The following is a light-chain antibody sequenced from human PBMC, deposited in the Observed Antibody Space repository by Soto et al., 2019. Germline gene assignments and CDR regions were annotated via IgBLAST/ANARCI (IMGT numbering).Light chain of an antibody. J-gene: IGLJ2*01. CDR3: QVWDSSTVV. V-gene: IGLV3-9*01. CDR2: RDI. CDR1: NIGSKH. Sequence: SYELTQPRSVSVALGQTARITCGGNNIGSKHVHWYQQKPGQAPVLVIYRDINRPSGVPERFSGSNSGNTATLTIIRAQAGDEADYYCQVWDSSTVVFGGGTKLTVL.